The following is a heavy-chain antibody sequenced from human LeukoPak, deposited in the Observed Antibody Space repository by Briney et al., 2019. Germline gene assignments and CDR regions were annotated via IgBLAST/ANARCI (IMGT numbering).Heavy chain of an antibody. J-gene: IGHJ4*02. CDR3: ARDPSMTTHFDY. CDR1: GFTFSSYA. Sequence: GGSLRLSCAASGFTFSSYAMHWVRQAPGKGLEWVAVISYDGSNKYYADSVKGRFTISRDNSKNTLYLQMNSLRAEDTAVYYCARDPSMTTHFDYWGQGTLVTVSS. V-gene: IGHV3-30-3*01. CDR2: ISYDGSNK. D-gene: IGHD4-17*01.